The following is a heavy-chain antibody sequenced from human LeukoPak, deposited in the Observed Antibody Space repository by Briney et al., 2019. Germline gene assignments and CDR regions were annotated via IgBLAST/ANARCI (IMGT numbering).Heavy chain of an antibody. V-gene: IGHV3-23*01. CDR1: GFTFSSYA. CDR3: AKEMRITMIVVNTGFDY. Sequence: GGSLRLSCAASGFTFSSYAMSWVRQAPGKGLEWVSAISGSGGSTYYADSAKGRFTISRDNSKNTLYLQMNSLRAEDTAVYYCAKEMRITMIVVNTGFDYWGQGNLVTVSS. CDR2: ISGSGGST. D-gene: IGHD3-22*01. J-gene: IGHJ4*02.